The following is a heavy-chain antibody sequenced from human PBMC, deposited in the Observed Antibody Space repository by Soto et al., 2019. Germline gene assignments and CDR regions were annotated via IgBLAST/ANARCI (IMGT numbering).Heavy chain of an antibody. J-gene: IGHJ4*02. V-gene: IGHV4-39*01. CDR1: GASISGGYYY. CDR2: VFYTGFT. D-gene: IGHD1-20*01. CDR3: ATSQKGYNWNYFDH. Sequence: ASETLSLTCAVSGASISGGYYYWAWLRQSPGKGPEWIGSVFYTGFTSYNPSLESRVSVSVDTSKSQFSLKLSAVTAADTAVYYCATSQKGYNWNYFDHWGQGALVTVSS.